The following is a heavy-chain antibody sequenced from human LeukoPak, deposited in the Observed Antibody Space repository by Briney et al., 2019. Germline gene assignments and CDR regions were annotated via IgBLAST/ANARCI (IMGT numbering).Heavy chain of an antibody. D-gene: IGHD6-13*01. J-gene: IGHJ4*02. V-gene: IGHV3-33*01. CDR3: ARGSSSSWSQFDY. CDR1: GFTFSSYG. Sequence: GRSLRLSCAASGFTFSSYGTHWVRHAPGKGLEWVAVIWYDGSNKYYADSVKGRFTISRDNSKNTLYLQMNSLRAEDTAVYYCARGSSSSWSQFDYWGQGTLVTVSS. CDR2: IWYDGSNK.